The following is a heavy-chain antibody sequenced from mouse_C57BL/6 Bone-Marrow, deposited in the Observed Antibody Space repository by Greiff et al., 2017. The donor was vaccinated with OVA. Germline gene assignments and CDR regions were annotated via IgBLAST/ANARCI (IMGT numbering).Heavy chain of an antibody. V-gene: IGHV1-26*01. Sequence: VQLQQSGPELVKPGASVKISCKASGYTFTDYYMNWVKQSHGKSLEWIGDINPNNGGTSYNQKFKGKATLTVDKSSSTAYMELRSLTYEDSAVYYCARWDKNYAIDYWGQGTSVTVSP. CDR3: ARWDKNYAIDY. J-gene: IGHJ4*01. CDR2: INPNNGGT. D-gene: IGHD4-1*01. CDR1: GYTFTDYY.